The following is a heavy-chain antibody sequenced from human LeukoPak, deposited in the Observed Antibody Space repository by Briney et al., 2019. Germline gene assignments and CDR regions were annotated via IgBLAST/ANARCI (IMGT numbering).Heavy chain of an antibody. CDR2: ISAYNGNT. V-gene: IGHV1-18*01. J-gene: IGHJ6*03. D-gene: IGHD5-12*01. CDR3: ARLRVATIEGTTYYYMDV. Sequence: GASMKVSCKASGYTFTSYGISWVRQAPGQGLEWMGWISAYNGNTNYAQKLQGRVTMTTDTSTSTAYMELRSLRSDDTAVYYCARLRVATIEGTTYYYMDVWGKGTTVTVSS. CDR1: GYTFTSYG.